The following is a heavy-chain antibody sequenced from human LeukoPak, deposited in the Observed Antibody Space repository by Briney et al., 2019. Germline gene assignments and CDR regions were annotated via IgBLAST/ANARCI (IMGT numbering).Heavy chain of an antibody. J-gene: IGHJ5*02. D-gene: IGHD3-3*01. CDR1: GFTFSSYS. CDR3: ARGVFWSGSVNSFDP. V-gene: IGHV3-21*01. CDR2: ISSSSSYI. Sequence: GGSLRLSCAASGFTFSSYSMNWVRQAPGKGLEWVSSISSSSSYIYYADSVKGRFTISRDNAKNSLYLQMNCLRAEDTAVYYCARGVFWSGSVNSFDPWGQGTLVTVSS.